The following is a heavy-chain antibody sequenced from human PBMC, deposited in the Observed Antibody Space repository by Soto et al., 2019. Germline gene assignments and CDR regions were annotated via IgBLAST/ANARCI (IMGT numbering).Heavy chain of an antibody. CDR2: INPSGGST. CDR1: GYTFTSYY. D-gene: IGHD1-26*01. V-gene: IGHV1-46*01. Sequence: EASVKVSCKASGYTFTSYYMHWVRQAPGQGLEWMGIINPSGGSTSYAQKFQGRVTMTRDTSTSTVYMELSSLRSEDTAVYYCARDRGGSDSGSYFYYGMDVWGQGTTVTVSS. CDR3: ARDRGGSDSGSYFYYGMDV. J-gene: IGHJ6*02.